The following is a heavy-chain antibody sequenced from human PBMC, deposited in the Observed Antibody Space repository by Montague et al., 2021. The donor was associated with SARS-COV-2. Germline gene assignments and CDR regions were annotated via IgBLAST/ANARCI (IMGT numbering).Heavy chain of an antibody. CDR2: INYSGST. CDR3: ARNLVVHYWYGMDV. V-gene: IGHV4-59*01. CDR1: DGSISSYY. J-gene: IGHJ6*02. Sequence: SETLSLTCTVADGSISSYYWSWIRQPPGKGLEWIGYINYSGSTNYNPSLKSRVTISVDTSKNQFSLNLSSVTAADTAVYYCARNLVVHYWYGMDVWGQGTTVTVSS. D-gene: IGHD2-15*01.